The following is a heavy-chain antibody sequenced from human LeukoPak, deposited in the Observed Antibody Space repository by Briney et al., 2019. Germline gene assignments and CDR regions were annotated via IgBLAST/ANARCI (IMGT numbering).Heavy chain of an antibody. CDR2: INPSGGST. CDR1: GYTFTNYY. D-gene: IGHD6-19*01. V-gene: IGHV1-46*01. CDR3: ARDMGSSGRDY. Sequence: ASVKVSCKASGYTFTNYYMHWVRQAPGQGLERMGIINPSGGSTSYAQKFQGRVTMTRDTSTSTVYMELSSLRSEDTAVYYCARDMGSSGRDYWGQGTLVTVSS. J-gene: IGHJ4*02.